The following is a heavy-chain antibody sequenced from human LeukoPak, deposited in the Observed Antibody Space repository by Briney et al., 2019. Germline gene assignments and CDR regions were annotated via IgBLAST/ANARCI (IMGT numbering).Heavy chain of an antibody. Sequence: PGGSLRLSCAASEFTFSNYAMHWVRQAPGKGLEWVAVISYDGSNKYYADSVKGRFTISRDNSKNTLYLQMNSLRAEDTAVYYCAERGGYFWGQGALVTVSS. V-gene: IGHV3-30-3*01. CDR3: AERGGYF. D-gene: IGHD3-10*01. CDR2: ISYDGSNK. J-gene: IGHJ4*02. CDR1: EFTFSNYA.